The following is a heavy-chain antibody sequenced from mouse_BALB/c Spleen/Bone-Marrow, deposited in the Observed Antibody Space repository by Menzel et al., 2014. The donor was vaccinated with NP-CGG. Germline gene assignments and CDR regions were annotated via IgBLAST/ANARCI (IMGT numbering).Heavy chain of an antibody. D-gene: IGHD4-1*01. CDR1: GFTFSSYT. CDR3: TREDTNWDFDY. Sequence: VQLKESGGGLVKPGGSLKLSCVASGFTFSSYTMSWVRQTPEKRLEWVATISSGGSYTYYPDSVKGRFTISRDNAKNTLYLQMSSLKSEDTAMYYCTREDTNWDFDYWGQGTTLTVSS. V-gene: IGHV5-6-4*01. CDR2: ISSGGSYT. J-gene: IGHJ2*01.